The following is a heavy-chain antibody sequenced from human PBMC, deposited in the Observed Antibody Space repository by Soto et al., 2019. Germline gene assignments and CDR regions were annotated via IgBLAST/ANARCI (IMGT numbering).Heavy chain of an antibody. CDR1: GYTFTGYY. CDR2: INPNTGVT. D-gene: IGHD2-21*02. CDR3: GRGVGVTDPSNLYHFGR. J-gene: IGHJ4*02. Sequence: ASVKVSCKASGYTFTGYYIHWVRQAPGQGFEWMGLINPNTGVTNYAQKFQGRVTMTRDTSINTAFMELSRLRSDDTAVYFCGRGVGVTDPSNLYHFGRWGQGALVTVSS. V-gene: IGHV1-2*02.